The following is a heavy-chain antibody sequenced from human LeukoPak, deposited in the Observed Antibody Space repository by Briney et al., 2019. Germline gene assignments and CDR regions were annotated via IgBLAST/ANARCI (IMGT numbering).Heavy chain of an antibody. CDR2: IRYDGSNK. CDR3: AKVYCSSTSCYDGGDWFDP. Sequence: GGSLRLSCAASGFTFSSYWMSWVRQAPGKGLEWVSFIRYDGSNKYYADSVKGRFTISRDNSKNTLYLQMNSLRAEDTAVYYCAKVYCSSTSCYDGGDWFDPWGQGTLVTVSS. J-gene: IGHJ5*02. CDR1: GFTFSSYW. V-gene: IGHV3-30*02. D-gene: IGHD2-2*01.